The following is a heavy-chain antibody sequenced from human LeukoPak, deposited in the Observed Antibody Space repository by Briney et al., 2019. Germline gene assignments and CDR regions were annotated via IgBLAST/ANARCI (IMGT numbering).Heavy chain of an antibody. Sequence: GGSLGLSCAASGFTLSGHTMTWLRQAPGKGLEWVSIIGGRDDRTYYADSVKGRFTISRDNPNNNLYLHMNSLRAEDTAVYYCAKDPNPHYDFWSGYKWGQGTLVTVSS. V-gene: IGHV3-23*01. D-gene: IGHD3-3*01. CDR1: GFTLSGHT. J-gene: IGHJ4*02. CDR2: IGGRDDRT. CDR3: AKDPNPHYDFWSGYK.